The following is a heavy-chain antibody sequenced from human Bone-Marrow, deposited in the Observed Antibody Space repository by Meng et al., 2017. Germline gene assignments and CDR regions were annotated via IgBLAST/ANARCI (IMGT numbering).Heavy chain of an antibody. CDR3: ANDYYGSGSYGA. Sequence: GESLKISCAASGFTFSSYDMHWVRQATGKGLEWVSAIGTAGDTYYPGSVKGRFTISRENAKNSLYLQMNSLRAEDTAVYYCANDYYGSGSYGAWGQGTLVTVSS. D-gene: IGHD3-10*01. J-gene: IGHJ4*02. CDR2: IGTAGDT. CDR1: GFTFSSYD. V-gene: IGHV3-13*01.